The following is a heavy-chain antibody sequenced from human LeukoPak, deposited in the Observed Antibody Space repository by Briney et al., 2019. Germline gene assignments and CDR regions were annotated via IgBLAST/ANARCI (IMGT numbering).Heavy chain of an antibody. V-gene: IGHV4-4*07. CDR2: ISSSGRT. D-gene: IGHD3-16*01. CDR3: VRDAAHGFAPA. CDR1: GGSISSYY. J-gene: IGHJ5*02. Sequence: SETLSLTCTVSGGSISSYYLSWIRQPAGEGLEWIGRISSSGRTDYNPSLKSRVTMSVDTSKNQFSLKLTSVTAADTAVFYCVRDAAHGFAPAWGQGTQVTVSS.